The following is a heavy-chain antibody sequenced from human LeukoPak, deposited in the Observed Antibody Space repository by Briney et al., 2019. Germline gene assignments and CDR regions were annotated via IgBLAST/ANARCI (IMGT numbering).Heavy chain of an antibody. Sequence: WGSLRLSCAAAGLTFSNSPMNWVRQAPGKGLEWVSTIGTSGDTYYADSVKGRFTISRDISKKTVYLQMTSLRAEDTALYYCATKTVGNYPYDYWGQGTLVTVSP. J-gene: IGHJ4*02. D-gene: IGHD3-22*01. V-gene: IGHV3-23*01. CDR3: ATKTVGNYPYDY. CDR2: IGTSGDT. CDR1: GLTFSNSP.